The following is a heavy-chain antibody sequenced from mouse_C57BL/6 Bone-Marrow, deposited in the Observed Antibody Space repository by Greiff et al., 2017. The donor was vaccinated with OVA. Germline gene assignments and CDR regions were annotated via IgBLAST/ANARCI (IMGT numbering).Heavy chain of an antibody. CDR3: AFPTTYAMDY. J-gene: IGHJ4*01. V-gene: IGHV1-55*01. D-gene: IGHD1-1*01. CDR2: IYPGSGST. Sequence: QVHVKQPGAELVKPGASVKMSCKASGYTFTSYWITWVKQRPGQGLEWIGDIYPGSGSTNYNEKFKSKATLTVDTSSSTAYMQLSSLTSEDSAVYYCAFPTTYAMDYWGQGTSVTVSS. CDR1: GYTFTSYW.